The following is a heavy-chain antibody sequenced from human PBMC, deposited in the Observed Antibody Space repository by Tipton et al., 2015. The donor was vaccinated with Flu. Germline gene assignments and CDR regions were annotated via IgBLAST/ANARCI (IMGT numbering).Heavy chain of an antibody. Sequence: SLRLSCAASGFTFSDYYMSWIRRAPGKGLEWVSYISSSGSTIYYADSVKGRFTISRDNAKNSLYLQMNSLRAEDTAVYYCARGGYSGYVLFDYWGQGTLVTVSS. J-gene: IGHJ4*02. CDR2: ISSSGSTI. CDR1: GFTFSDYY. CDR3: ARGGYSGYVLFDY. D-gene: IGHD5-12*01. V-gene: IGHV3-11*01.